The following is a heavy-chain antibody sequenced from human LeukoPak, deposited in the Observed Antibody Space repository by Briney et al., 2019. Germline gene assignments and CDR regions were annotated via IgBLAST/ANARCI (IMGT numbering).Heavy chain of an antibody. D-gene: IGHD6-19*01. Sequence: GGSLRLSCAASGFTFSPYGMNWVRQAPGKGLEWVSYISGSTTTIYYADSVKGRFTISRDNDKNSLSLQMNSLRAEDTAVYYCARRSSPGGWLVRLYYFDYWGQGTLVTVSS. V-gene: IGHV3-48*01. CDR1: GFTFSPYG. CDR2: ISGSTTTI. CDR3: ARRSSPGGWLVRLYYFDY. J-gene: IGHJ4*02.